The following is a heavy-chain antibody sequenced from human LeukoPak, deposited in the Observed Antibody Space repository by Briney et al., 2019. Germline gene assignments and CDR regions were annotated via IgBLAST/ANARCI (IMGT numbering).Heavy chain of an antibody. CDR1: GFTFSSYA. D-gene: IGHD4-17*01. Sequence: GGSLRLSCAASGFTFSSYAMHWVRQAPGKGLQWLALTSDDGSAKYYADSVRGRFTISRDNSQNTLYLQMNSLRADETAIYYCARAPGGFHGDYSPIAYWGQGTLVTVSS. J-gene: IGHJ4*02. V-gene: IGHV3-30-3*01. CDR3: ARAPGGFHGDYSPIAY. CDR2: TSDDGSAK.